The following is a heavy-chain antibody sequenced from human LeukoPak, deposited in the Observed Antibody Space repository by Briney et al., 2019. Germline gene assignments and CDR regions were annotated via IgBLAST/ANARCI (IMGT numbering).Heavy chain of an antibody. J-gene: IGHJ4*02. V-gene: IGHV3-74*03. CDR1: GFTLSRYW. D-gene: IGHD3-10*01. CDR3: AKVGSMVRGVSSRFDY. CDR2: INEDASTI. Sequence: SGGSLRLSCVASGFTLSRYWMHWVRQVPGKGLEWVSRINEDASTITYADSVKGRFTISRDNAKNTLYLQMNSLRAEDTAVYYCAKVGSMVRGVSSRFDYWGQGTLVTVSS.